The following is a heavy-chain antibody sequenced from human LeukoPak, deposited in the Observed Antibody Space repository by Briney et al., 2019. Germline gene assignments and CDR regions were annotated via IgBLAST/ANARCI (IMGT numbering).Heavy chain of an antibody. D-gene: IGHD2-15*01. V-gene: IGHV3-7*01. CDR3: AKGSYYCSDSCPQYYYYMDV. CDR2: IKQEGSEK. Sequence: PGGSLRLSCAASGFTFSSYWMSWVRQAPGEGREGVANIKQEGSEKYYVDSVKGRFTSSRDNAKNSLYMQMNSLRAEDTAVYYCAKGSYYCSDSCPQYYYYMDVWGKGTTVIVSS. J-gene: IGHJ6*03. CDR1: GFTFSSYW.